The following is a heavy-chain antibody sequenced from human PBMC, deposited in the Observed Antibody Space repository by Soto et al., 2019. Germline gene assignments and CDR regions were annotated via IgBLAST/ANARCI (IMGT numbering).Heavy chain of an antibody. CDR1: GYTFTSYG. Sequence: QVQLVQSGAEVKKPGASVKVSCKASGYTFTSYGISWVRQAPGQGLEWMGWISAYNGNTNYAQKLQGQVTMTTDTSTRTAYLELTSLRSGDPAVYYCVAAPQPYFFDYWGQGTLVTVSS. CDR2: ISAYNGNT. D-gene: IGHD5-12*01. J-gene: IGHJ4*02. V-gene: IGHV1-18*01. CDR3: VAAPQPYFFDY.